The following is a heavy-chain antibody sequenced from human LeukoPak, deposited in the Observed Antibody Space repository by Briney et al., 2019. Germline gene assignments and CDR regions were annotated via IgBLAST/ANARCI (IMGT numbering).Heavy chain of an antibody. CDR2: INHSGST. V-gene: IGHV4-34*01. D-gene: IGHD6-13*01. CDR1: GESFSGYY. Sequence: SETLSLTCAVSGESFSGYYWSWIRQPPGKGLEWIGEINHSGSTNYNPSLKSRVSISVDSSKNQFSLKVSSVTAADTAVYYCARGSDTAAGLYWGQGTLVTVSS. CDR3: ARGSDTAAGLY. J-gene: IGHJ4*02.